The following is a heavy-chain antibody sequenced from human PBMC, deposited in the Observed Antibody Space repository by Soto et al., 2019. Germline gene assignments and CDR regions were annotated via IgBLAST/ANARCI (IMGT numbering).Heavy chain of an antibody. CDR1: GFTFSSYW. CDR2: INSDGSST. CDR3: ARDQGNYDFWSGYYYYYYGMDV. D-gene: IGHD3-3*01. V-gene: IGHV3-74*01. J-gene: IGHJ6*02. Sequence: LRLSCAASGFTFSSYWMHWVRQAPGKGLEWVSRINSDGSSTSYADSVKGRFTISRDNAKNTLYLQMNSLRAEDTAVYYCARDQGNYDFWSGYYYYYYGMDVWGQGTTVTVSS.